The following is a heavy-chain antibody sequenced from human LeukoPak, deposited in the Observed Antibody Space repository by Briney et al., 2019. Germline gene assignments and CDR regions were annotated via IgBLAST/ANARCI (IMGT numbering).Heavy chain of an antibody. CDR2: IGPSGGDI. V-gene: IGHV3-23*01. CDR1: GSTFTSYT. CDR3: AIDPNWGLHS. D-gene: IGHD7-27*01. J-gene: IGHJ4*02. Sequence: GGSLRLSCAASGSTFTSYTMYWVRQAPGKGLEWVSIIGPSGGDIHYADSVKGRITISRDNSKNTLYLQMNSLRVEDTAVYYCAIDPNWGLHSWGQGVLVTVSS.